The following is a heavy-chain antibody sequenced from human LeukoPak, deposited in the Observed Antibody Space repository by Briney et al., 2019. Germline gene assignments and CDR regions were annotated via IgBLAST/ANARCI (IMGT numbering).Heavy chain of an antibody. J-gene: IGHJ2*01. D-gene: IGHD1-26*01. Sequence: SETLSLTCTVSGGSISSSSYYWGWIRQPPGKGLEWIGSIYYSGSTYYNPSLKSRVTISVDTSKNQFSLKLSSVTAADTAVYYCAKVPIVGARPWYFDLWGRGTLLTVSS. CDR1: GGSISSSSYY. CDR2: IYYSGST. V-gene: IGHV4-39*01. CDR3: AKVPIVGARPWYFDL.